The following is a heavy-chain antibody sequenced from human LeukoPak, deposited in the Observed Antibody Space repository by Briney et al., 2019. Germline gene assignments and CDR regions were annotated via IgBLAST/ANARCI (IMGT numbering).Heavy chain of an antibody. V-gene: IGHV3-21*01. CDR1: GFTFSGYS. CDR2: FGTRSTSV. J-gene: IGHJ4*02. D-gene: IGHD3-22*01. Sequence: SGVSLSLSCTASGFTFSGYSMNWIRQAPGKGLKWVSSFGTRSTSVYHAGSVKGRFAISRDNAKNSLYLQMNSLRAEDTALYYCAREVSEGFDFWGQGTLVTVSS. CDR3: AREVSEGFDF.